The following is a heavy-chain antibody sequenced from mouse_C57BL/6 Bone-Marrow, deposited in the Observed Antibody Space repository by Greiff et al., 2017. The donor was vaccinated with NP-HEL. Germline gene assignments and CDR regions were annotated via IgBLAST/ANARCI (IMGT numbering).Heavy chain of an antibody. J-gene: IGHJ2*01. V-gene: IGHV12-3*01. CDR1: GFPITSGYY. CDR2: ITHSGET. D-gene: IGHD3-3*01. CDR3: ARDSSGDRGFDY. Sequence: VQGVESGPGLVKPSQSLFLTCSITGFPITSGYYWIWIRQSPGKPLEWMGYITHSGETFYNPSLPSPIPITRDTSKNQFFLQLSSVTTEDTAVYYCARDSSGDRGFDYWGHGTTLTVSS.